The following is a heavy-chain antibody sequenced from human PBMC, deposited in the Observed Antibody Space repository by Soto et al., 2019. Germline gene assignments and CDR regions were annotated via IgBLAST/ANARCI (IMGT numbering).Heavy chain of an antibody. D-gene: IGHD6-13*01. V-gene: IGHV3-30-3*01. CDR3: ARGGVAAARTNWFDP. CDR2: ISYDGSNK. J-gene: IGHJ5*02. Sequence: GGSLRLSCAASGFTFSSYAMHWVRQAPGKGLEWVAVISYDGSNKYYADSVKGRFTISRDNSKNTLYLQMNSLRAEDTAVYYCARGGVAAARTNWFDPWGQGTLVTVSS. CDR1: GFTFSSYA.